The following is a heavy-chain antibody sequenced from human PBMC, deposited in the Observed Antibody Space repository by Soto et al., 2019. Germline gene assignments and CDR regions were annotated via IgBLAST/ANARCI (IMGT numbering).Heavy chain of an antibody. CDR2: IRNKANSYTT. CDR3: SRAGILTTPYYFDY. V-gene: IGHV3-72*01. J-gene: IGHJ4*01. CDR1: GFTFSDHY. D-gene: IGHD4-4*01. Sequence: SLRLSCAASGFTFSDHYMDWVRQAPGKGLEWVGRIRNKANSYTTEYAASVKGRFTISRDDSKNSLFLHMNSLKTEDTAVYYCSRAGILTTPYYFDYWGQGTLVTVSS.